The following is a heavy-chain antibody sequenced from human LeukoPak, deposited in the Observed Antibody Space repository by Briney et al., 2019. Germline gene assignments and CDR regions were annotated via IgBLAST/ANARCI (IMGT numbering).Heavy chain of an antibody. CDR2: IIPIFGTA. D-gene: IGHD3-22*01. Sequence: SVKVSCKASGGTFSSYAISWVRQAPGQGIEWMGGIIPIFGTANYAQKFQGRVTITADESTSTAYMELSSLRSEDTAVYYCARGSSSGSPVDYWGQGTLVTVSS. CDR3: ARGSSSGSPVDY. V-gene: IGHV1-69*01. J-gene: IGHJ4*02. CDR1: GGTFSSYA.